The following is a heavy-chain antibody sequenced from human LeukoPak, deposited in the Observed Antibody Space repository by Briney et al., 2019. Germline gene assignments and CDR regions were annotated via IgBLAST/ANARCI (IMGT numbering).Heavy chain of an antibody. Sequence: SGGSLRLSCAASGFTFSSYSMNWVRQAPGKGLEWVSYISSSSSTIYYADSVKGRFTISRDNAKNSLYLQMNSLRAEDTAVYYCARVPIATSRGRPLDYWGQGTLVTVSS. CDR3: ARVPIATSRGRPLDY. D-gene: IGHD1-1*01. CDR2: ISSSSSTI. CDR1: GFTFSSYS. J-gene: IGHJ4*02. V-gene: IGHV3-48*01.